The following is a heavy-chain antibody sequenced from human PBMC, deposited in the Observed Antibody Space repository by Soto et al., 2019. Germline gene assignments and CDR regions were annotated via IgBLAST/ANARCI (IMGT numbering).Heavy chain of an antibody. CDR2: INPNSGGT. D-gene: IGHD1-26*01. V-gene: IGHV1-2*02. Sequence: GASVKVSCKASGFTFTGHYIHWVRQAPGQGLEWMGWINPNSGGTSYAQKFQGRVTMTRDTSITTAYMELSRLSSDDPAVYYCAKSGSLFRPSLGYFDYWGQGTLVTVSS. CDR1: GFTFTGHY. CDR3: AKSGSLFRPSLGYFDY. J-gene: IGHJ4*02.